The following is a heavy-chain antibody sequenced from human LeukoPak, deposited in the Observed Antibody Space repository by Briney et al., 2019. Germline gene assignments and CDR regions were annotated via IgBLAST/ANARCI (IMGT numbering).Heavy chain of an antibody. D-gene: IGHD5-12*01. CDR3: ARASINPERRAFDM. CDR1: GGFISPYY. J-gene: IGHJ3*02. Sequence: PSETLSLTCTVSGGFISPYYWNWIRLTPGKGLEWIGYIVYTGTTHYNPSLRSRVTMSIDTPKNHFSLNLSSVTAADTAIYYCARASINPERRAFDMWSQGSLVTVSS. CDR2: IVYTGTT. V-gene: IGHV4-59*01.